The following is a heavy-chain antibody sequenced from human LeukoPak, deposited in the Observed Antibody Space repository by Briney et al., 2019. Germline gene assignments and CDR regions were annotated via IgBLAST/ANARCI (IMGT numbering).Heavy chain of an antibody. J-gene: IGHJ4*02. D-gene: IGHD6-13*01. CDR3: ARGRLLQSSWYDY. CDR1: GVSISSDNW. Sequence: SETLSLTCAVCGVSISSDNWWTWVRQPPGKGLEWIGEINHSGSTNYNPSLKSRVTISVDTSKNQFSLKLSSVTAADTAVYYCARGRLLQSSWYDYWGQGTLVTVSS. V-gene: IGHV4-4*02. CDR2: INHSGST.